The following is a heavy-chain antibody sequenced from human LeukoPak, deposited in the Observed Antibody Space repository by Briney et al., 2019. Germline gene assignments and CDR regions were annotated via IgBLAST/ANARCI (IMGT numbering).Heavy chain of an antibody. V-gene: IGHV3-21*01. D-gene: IGHD6-19*01. CDR3: ARDSVQPSSGWEIDY. Sequence: GGSLRLSCAASGFTFSSCTMNWVHQAPGKGLEWVSFISSSSSYIYYADSVRGRFTISRDNAKNSLYLQMNSLRVEDTAVYYCARDSVQPSSGWEIDYWGQGTLVTISS. CDR2: ISSSSSYI. CDR1: GFTFSSCT. J-gene: IGHJ4*02.